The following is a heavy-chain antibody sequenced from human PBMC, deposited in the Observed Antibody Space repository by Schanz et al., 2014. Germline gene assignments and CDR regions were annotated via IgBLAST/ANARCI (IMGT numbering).Heavy chain of an antibody. CDR3: AKIRYDSSGYYLPYYGMDV. Sequence: EVRLVESGGGLVQPGGSLRLSCEASEFTFSSHGMAWVRQPPGKGLEWVAGISGSGGSTDYADSVKGRFIIPRDNSKNTLYLQMNSLRAEDTAVYYCAKIRYDSSGYYLPYYGMDVWGQGTTVIVSS. V-gene: IGHV3-23*04. J-gene: IGHJ6*02. CDR1: EFTFSSHG. CDR2: ISGSGGST. D-gene: IGHD3-22*01.